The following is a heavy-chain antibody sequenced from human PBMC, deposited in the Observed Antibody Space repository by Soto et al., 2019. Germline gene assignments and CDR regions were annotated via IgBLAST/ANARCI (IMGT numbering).Heavy chain of an antibody. CDR3: ARDSYPSLRYYAIDI. J-gene: IGHJ3*02. CDR1: GFTFSSYS. V-gene: IGHV3-48*02. CDR2: ISSSSSTI. D-gene: IGHD2-21*01. Sequence: GGSLRLSCAASGFTFSSYSMNWVRQAPGKGLEWVAYISSSSSTIYYADSVKGRFTISRDNAKNSLYLQMNSLVDEYTTVQYGARDSYPSLRYYAIDIWGQGTMVTVSS.